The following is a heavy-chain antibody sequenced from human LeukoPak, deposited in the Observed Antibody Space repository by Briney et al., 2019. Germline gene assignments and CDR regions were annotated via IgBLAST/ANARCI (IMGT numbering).Heavy chain of an antibody. Sequence: SETLSLTCTVSGGSISSYYWTWIRQPPGKGLEWIGYISYSGSTNYNPSLKSRITISLDTSKNQFSLKLSSVTAADTALYYCARKDGDYWGQGTLVTVSS. CDR2: ISYSGST. CDR1: GGSISSYY. CDR3: ARKDGDY. J-gene: IGHJ4*02. D-gene: IGHD5-24*01. V-gene: IGHV4-59*01.